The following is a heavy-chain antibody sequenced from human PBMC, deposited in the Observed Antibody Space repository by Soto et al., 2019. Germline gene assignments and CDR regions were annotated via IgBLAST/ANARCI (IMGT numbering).Heavy chain of an antibody. CDR2: IYHLGRT. J-gene: IGHJ5*02. CDR3: ATLSGSWQSWFEP. CDR1: GDTISSTRW. Sequence: SETLSLTCTVSGDTISSTRWWSWVRLSPGKGLEWSGEIYHLGRTNYNPSLKSRVTISIDRSKNQFSRKLTSVTAADTTVYFSATLSGSWQSWFEPWGQGTLVSVSS. D-gene: IGHD6-13*01. V-gene: IGHV4-4*02.